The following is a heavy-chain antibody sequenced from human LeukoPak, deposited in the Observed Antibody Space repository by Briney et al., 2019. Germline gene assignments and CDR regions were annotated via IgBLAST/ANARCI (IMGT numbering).Heavy chain of an antibody. V-gene: IGHV6-1*01. CDR2: KYYRSKWYS. CDR3: ARDRYCSGSDCFTHFYS. Sequence: SQALSLTCVISGDIVSSNSAAWKWLRKSRSRGLEWLGRKYYRSKWYSDYAVFVKSRITIHPDTSKNQFYLQLKSVTPEDTAVYYCARDRYCSGSDCFTHFYSWRQGTLVTVSS. D-gene: IGHD2-15*01. J-gene: IGHJ4*02. CDR1: GDIVSSNSAA.